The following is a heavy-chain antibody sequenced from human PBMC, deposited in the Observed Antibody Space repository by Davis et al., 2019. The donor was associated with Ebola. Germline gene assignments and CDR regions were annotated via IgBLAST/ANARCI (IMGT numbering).Heavy chain of an antibody. CDR2: IYYSGST. V-gene: IGHV4-59*05. D-gene: IGHD3-10*01. J-gene: IGHJ4*02. CDR3: ASPHSREDYYGSGSYFKFDY. Sequence: SETLSLTCTVSGGSISSYYWSWIRQPPGKGLEWIGSIYYSGSTYYNPSLKSRVTISVDTSKNQFSLKLSSVTAADTAVYYCASPHSREDYYGSGSYFKFDYWGQGTLVTVSS. CDR1: GGSISSYY.